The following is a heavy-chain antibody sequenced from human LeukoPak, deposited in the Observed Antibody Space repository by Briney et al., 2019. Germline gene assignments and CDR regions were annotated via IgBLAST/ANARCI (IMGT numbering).Heavy chain of an antibody. J-gene: IGHJ4*02. V-gene: IGHV1-18*01. CDR1: GGTFSSYA. Sequence: ASVKVSCKASGGTFSSYAISWVRQAPGQGLEWMGWISAYNGNTNYAQKLQGRVTMTTDTSTSTAYMELRSLRSDDTAVYYCARGGGRGYCSGGSCYPVDYWGQGTLVTVSS. D-gene: IGHD2-15*01. CDR3: ARGGGRGYCSGGSCYPVDY. CDR2: ISAYNGNT.